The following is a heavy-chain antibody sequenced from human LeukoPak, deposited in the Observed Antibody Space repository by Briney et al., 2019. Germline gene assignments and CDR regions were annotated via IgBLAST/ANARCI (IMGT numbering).Heavy chain of an antibody. CDR2: INHSGST. V-gene: IGHV4-34*01. Sequence: PSETLSLTCTVSGGSISSYYWSWIRQPPGKGLEWIGEINHSGSTNYNPSLKSRVTISVDTSKNQFSLKLSSVTAADTAVYYCARTSIAARRANAFDIWGQGTMVTVSS. D-gene: IGHD6-6*01. J-gene: IGHJ3*02. CDR3: ARTSIAARRANAFDI. CDR1: GGSISSYY.